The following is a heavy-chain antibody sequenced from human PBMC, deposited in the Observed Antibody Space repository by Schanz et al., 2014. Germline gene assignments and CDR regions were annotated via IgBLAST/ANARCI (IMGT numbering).Heavy chain of an antibody. Sequence: QVQLVESGGGVVQPGRSLRLSCAASGFTLSSYAMHWVRQAPGKGPEWVAVISYDGRNKYYADSVKGRFTISRDNSKNTLYLQMNSLRAEDTAVYYCARDRGYCSGGSCLTFDYWGQGTLVTVSS. J-gene: IGHJ4*02. V-gene: IGHV3-30-3*01. CDR3: ARDRGYCSGGSCLTFDY. D-gene: IGHD2-15*01. CDR1: GFTLSSYA. CDR2: ISYDGRNK.